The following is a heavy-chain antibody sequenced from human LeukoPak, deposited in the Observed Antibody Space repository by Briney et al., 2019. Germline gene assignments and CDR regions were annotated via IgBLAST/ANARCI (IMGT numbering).Heavy chain of an antibody. CDR2: IIPILGIA. D-gene: IGHD5-12*01. CDR1: GGTFSSYA. J-gene: IGHJ4*02. V-gene: IGHV1-69*04. Sequence: ASVQVSCKASGGTFSSYAIRWVRPAPGQGVEWMGRIIPILGIANYAQKFQGRVTITADKSTSTAYMGLSSLRSEDTAVYYCARDPPVATLGRDYGDYWGQGTLVTVSS. CDR3: ARDPPVATLGRDYGDY.